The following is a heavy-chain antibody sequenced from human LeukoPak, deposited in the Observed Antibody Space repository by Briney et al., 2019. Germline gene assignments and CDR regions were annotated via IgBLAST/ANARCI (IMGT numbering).Heavy chain of an antibody. CDR1: GFTFNTYA. J-gene: IGHJ4*02. Sequence: AGRSLRLSCTASGFTFNTYAMHWVRQAPGKGLEWVAVISYDGSNKYYADSVKGRFTISRHNSKNTLDLQMNSLRAEDTAVYYCARDPGGYSYRYYFDYWGQGTLVTVSS. CDR2: ISYDGSNK. D-gene: IGHD5-18*01. V-gene: IGHV3-30-3*01. CDR3: ARDPGGYSYRYYFDY.